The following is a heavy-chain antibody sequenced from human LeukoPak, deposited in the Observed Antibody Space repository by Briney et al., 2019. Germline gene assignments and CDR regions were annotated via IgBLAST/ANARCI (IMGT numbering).Heavy chain of an antibody. CDR2: IIPIFGTA. CDR3: ARGGTGLATAETFDY. Sequence: AASVKVSCKASGGTFSSYAISWVRQAPGQGLEWMGGIIPIFGTANYAQKFQGRVTITTDESTSTAYMELSSLRSEDTAVYYCARGGTGLATAETFDYWGQGTLVTVSS. D-gene: IGHD2-21*02. V-gene: IGHV1-69*05. CDR1: GGTFSSYA. J-gene: IGHJ4*02.